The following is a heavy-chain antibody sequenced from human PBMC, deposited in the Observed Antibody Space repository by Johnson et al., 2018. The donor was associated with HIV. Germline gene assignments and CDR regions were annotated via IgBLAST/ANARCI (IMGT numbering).Heavy chain of an antibody. CDR2: ISYDGKYK. J-gene: IGHJ3*02. V-gene: IGHV3-30*03. CDR1: GFIFSDYG. CDR3: AAMDGSGSYWAFDI. Sequence: QVQLVESGGGVVQPGRSLRLSCAASGFIFSDYGMHWVRQAPGKGLEWVAVISYDGKYKYYGDSVKGRFTISRDNSKNTLYLQMNSLRAEDTAVYYCAAMDGSGSYWAFDIWGQGTMVTVSS. D-gene: IGHD3-10*01.